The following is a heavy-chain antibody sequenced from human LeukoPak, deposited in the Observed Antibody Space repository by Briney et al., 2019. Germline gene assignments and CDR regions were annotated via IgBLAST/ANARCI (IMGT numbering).Heavy chain of an antibody. CDR1: GFIFSNAW. CDR3: KDGSGGEWDY. Sequence: GGSLRLSCAASGFIFSNAWMSWVRQAPGKGLEWVGRIKSKINGGTTDYAAPVKGRFTISRDDSKNTLYLQINSLKIEDTAVYYCKDGSGGEWDYWGQGTLVTVSS. CDR2: IKSKINGGTT. V-gene: IGHV3-15*01. D-gene: IGHD3-10*01. J-gene: IGHJ4*02.